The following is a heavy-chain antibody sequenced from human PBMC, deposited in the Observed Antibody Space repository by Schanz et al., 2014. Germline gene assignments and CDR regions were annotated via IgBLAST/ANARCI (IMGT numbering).Heavy chain of an antibody. CDR3: ARAFGGYDPAGALDY. CDR1: GGTFSSFG. CDR2: INPNSGDT. D-gene: IGHD5-12*01. V-gene: IGHV1-2*04. Sequence: VQLEQSGAEVKKPGSSVKVSCKASGGTFSSFGINWVRQAPGQGLEWMGWINPNSGDTNYAQKFQGWVTMTRDTSISTAYMELSRLKSDDTAVYYCARAFGGYDPAGALDYWGQGTLVTVSS. J-gene: IGHJ4*02.